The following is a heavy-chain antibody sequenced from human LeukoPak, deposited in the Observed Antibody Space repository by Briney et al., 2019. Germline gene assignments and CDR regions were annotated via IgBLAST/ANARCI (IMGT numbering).Heavy chain of an antibody. CDR2: IYYSGST. D-gene: IGHD1-26*01. CDR1: GGSISSYY. J-gene: IGHJ6*02. Sequence: SGTLSLTCTVTGGSISSYYWSWIRQPPGKGLEGMADIYYSGSTNYNPSLKSRVTISVDTSKNQFSLKLSSVTAADTAVYYCAREERSGDYYYGMDVWGQGTTVTVSS. V-gene: IGHV4-59*01. CDR3: AREERSGDYYYGMDV.